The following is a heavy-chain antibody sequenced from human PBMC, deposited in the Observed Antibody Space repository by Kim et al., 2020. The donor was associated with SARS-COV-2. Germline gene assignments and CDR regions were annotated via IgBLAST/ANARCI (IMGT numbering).Heavy chain of an antibody. CDR1: GGTFSSYA. Sequence: SVKVSCKASGGTFSSYAISWVRQAPGQGLEWMGGIIPIFGTANYAQKFQGRVTITADESTSTAYMELSSLRSEDTAVYYCAREHVLRYFEDEVLPYYYYYGMDVWGQGTTVTVSS. CDR3: AREHVLRYFEDEVLPYYYYYGMDV. D-gene: IGHD3-9*01. V-gene: IGHV1-69*13. CDR2: IIPIFGTA. J-gene: IGHJ6*02.